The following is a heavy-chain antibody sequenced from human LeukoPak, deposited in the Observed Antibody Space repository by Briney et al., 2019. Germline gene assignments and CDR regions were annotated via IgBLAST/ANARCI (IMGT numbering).Heavy chain of an antibody. V-gene: IGHV4-39*01. D-gene: IGHD3-22*01. Sequence: SETLSLTCTVSNGSLCSYSYYCGWIRQPPGKGLEWIGNIYYSGSTYFNPSLKSRVTMSVDTSKNQFSLRLSSVTAADTAVYYCALYDSSGHSIDCWGQGILVTVSS. J-gene: IGHJ4*02. CDR2: IYYSGST. CDR1: NGSLCSYSYY. CDR3: ALYDSSGHSIDC.